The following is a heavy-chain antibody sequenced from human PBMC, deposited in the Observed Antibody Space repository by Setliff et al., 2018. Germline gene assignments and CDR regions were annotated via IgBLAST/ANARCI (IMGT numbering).Heavy chain of an antibody. J-gene: IGHJ6*03. CDR2: IYYSGST. CDR3: ASSEWQFLEWGYYYYYMAV. V-gene: IGHV4-59*01. D-gene: IGHD3-3*01. Sequence: SETLSLTCTVSGGSISSYYWSWIRQPPGKGLEWIGYIYYSGSTNYNPSLKSRVTISVDTSKNQFSLKLSSVTAADTTVYYCASSEWQFLEWGYYYYYMAVWGKGTTVTVSS. CDR1: GGSISSYY.